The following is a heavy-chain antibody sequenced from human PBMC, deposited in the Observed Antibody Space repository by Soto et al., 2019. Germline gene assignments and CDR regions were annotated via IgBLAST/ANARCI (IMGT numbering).Heavy chain of an antibody. Sequence: QMQLVQSGPEVKKPGTSVKVSCKASGFTFTSSAVQWVRQARGQRLEWIGWIVVGSGNTNYAQKFQERVTITRDMYTSTGYMELSSLRSEDTAVYYCAASYCSSTSCYAGGWYYYYGMDVWGQGTTVTVSS. J-gene: IGHJ6*02. V-gene: IGHV1-58*01. D-gene: IGHD2-2*01. CDR3: AASYCSSTSCYAGGWYYYYGMDV. CDR1: GFTFTSSA. CDR2: IVVGSGNT.